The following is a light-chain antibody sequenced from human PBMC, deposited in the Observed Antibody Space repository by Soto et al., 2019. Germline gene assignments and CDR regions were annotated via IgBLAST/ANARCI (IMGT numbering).Light chain of an antibody. J-gene: IGLJ1*01. Sequence: SVLTQPPSVSASPGQKVTISCYGSSSDIGNNYVSWYQHIPGTPPKLLIYETNKRPSGIPGRFSASKSGTSASLGITGLQTGDEADYYCGTWDNSLSADVFGSGTKVTVL. CDR3: GTWDNSLSADV. V-gene: IGLV1-51*02. CDR1: SSDIGNNY. CDR2: ETN.